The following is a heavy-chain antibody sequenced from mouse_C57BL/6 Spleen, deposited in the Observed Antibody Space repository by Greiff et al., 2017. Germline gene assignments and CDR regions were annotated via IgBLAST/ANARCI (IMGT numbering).Heavy chain of an antibody. V-gene: IGHV1-72*01. CDR1: GYTFTSYW. D-gene: IGHD1-1*01. CDR3: ARSNTTVVAPAMDY. J-gene: IGHJ4*01. Sequence: VQLQQPGAELVKPGASVKLSCKASGYTFTSYWMHWVKQRPGRGLEWIGRIDPNSGGTKYNEKFKSKATLTVDKPSSTAYMQLSLLTSEDSAVYYCARSNTTVVAPAMDYWGQGTSVTVSS. CDR2: IDPNSGGT.